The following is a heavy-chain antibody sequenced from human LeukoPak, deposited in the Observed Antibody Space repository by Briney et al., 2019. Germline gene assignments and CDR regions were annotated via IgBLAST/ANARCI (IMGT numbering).Heavy chain of an antibody. CDR2: ISGSGGST. CDR3: AKTYIAAVYYFDY. J-gene: IGHJ4*02. D-gene: IGHD6-13*01. CDR1: GFTFSSYA. Sequence: GGSLRLSCAASGFTFSSYAMSWVRQAPGKGLEWVSAISGSGGSTYYADSVKGRFTISRDNSKNTLYLQMNSLRAEDMAVYYCAKTYIAAVYYFDYWGQGTLVTVSS. V-gene: IGHV3-23*01.